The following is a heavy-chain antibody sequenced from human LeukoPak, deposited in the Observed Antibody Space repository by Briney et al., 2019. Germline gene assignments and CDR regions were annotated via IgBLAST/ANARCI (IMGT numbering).Heavy chain of an antibody. CDR3: ARMFTHDPWSGYYSFDY. J-gene: IGHJ4*02. Sequence: ESGPTLVKPTQTLTLTCTFSGFSLSTSGMRVSWIRQPPGKALEWLARIDWDDDKFYSTSLKTRLTISKDTSKNQVVLTMTNMDPVDTATYYCARMFTHDPWSGYYSFDYWGQGTLVTVSS. CDR1: GFSLSTSGMR. V-gene: IGHV2-70*04. CDR2: IDWDDDK. D-gene: IGHD3-3*01.